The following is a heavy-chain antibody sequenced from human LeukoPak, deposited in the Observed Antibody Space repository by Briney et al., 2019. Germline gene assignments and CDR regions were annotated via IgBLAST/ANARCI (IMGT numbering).Heavy chain of an antibody. CDR1: GYSFTSYW. Sequence: GESLKISCKGSGYSFTSYWIGWVRQMPGKGLEWMGIIYPGDSDTRYSPSFQGQVTISADKSISTAYLQWSSLKASDTAMYYCARRVRGVIIRHDAFDIWGQGTMVTVSS. J-gene: IGHJ3*02. D-gene: IGHD3-10*01. CDR3: ARRVRGVIIRHDAFDI. V-gene: IGHV5-51*01. CDR2: IYPGDSDT.